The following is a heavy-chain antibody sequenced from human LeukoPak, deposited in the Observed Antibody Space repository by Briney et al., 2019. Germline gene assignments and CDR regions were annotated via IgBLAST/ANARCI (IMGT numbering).Heavy chain of an antibody. CDR1: ADSISSRY. Sequence: KPSETLSLTCTVSADSISSRYCSGIRQPPGKGLEWIGYIHYSGTTNYNPSLKSRVTISVDTSKKQFSLKLKSVTAADTAVYYCANLHYVSSGSNFDYWGQGTLVTVSS. V-gene: IGHV4-59*11. CDR2: IHYSGTT. CDR3: ANLHYVSSGSNFDY. D-gene: IGHD3-22*01. J-gene: IGHJ4*02.